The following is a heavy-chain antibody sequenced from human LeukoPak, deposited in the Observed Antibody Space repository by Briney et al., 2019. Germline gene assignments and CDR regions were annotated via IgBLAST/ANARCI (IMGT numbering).Heavy chain of an antibody. CDR3: ARALSDYDILTGYSPYYYYMDV. J-gene: IGHJ6*03. CDR2: IYYSGST. CDR1: GGSLSSYY. D-gene: IGHD3-9*01. V-gene: IGHV4-59*01. Sequence: SETLSLTCTVSGGSLSSYYWSWIRQPPGKGLEWIGYIYYSGSTNYNPSLKSRVTISVDTSKNQFSLKLSSVTAADTAVYYCARALSDYDILTGYSPYYYYMDVWGKGTTVTISS.